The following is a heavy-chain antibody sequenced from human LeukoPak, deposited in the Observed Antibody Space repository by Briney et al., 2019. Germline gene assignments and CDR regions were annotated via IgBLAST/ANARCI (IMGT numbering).Heavy chain of an antibody. CDR3: ARFPGSAEYRHYYYMDV. J-gene: IGHJ6*03. Sequence: SETLSLTCTVSGGSISSCYWSWIRQPPGKGLEWIGYIYYSGSTNYNPSLKSRVTISVDTSKNQFSLKLSSVTAADTAVYYCARFPGSAEYRHYYYMDVWGKGTTVTVSS. CDR1: GGSISSCY. CDR2: IYYSGST. D-gene: IGHD2-15*01. V-gene: IGHV4-59*01.